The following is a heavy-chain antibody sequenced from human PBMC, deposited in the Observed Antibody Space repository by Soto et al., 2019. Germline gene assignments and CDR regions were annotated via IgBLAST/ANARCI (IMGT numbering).Heavy chain of an antibody. D-gene: IGHD6-6*01. J-gene: IGHJ5*02. CDR3: ARGSAIAARPGNWFDP. Sequence: QVQLQQWGAGLLKPSETLSLTCAVYGGSFSGYYWSWIRQPPGKGLEWIGEINHSGSTNYNPSLKSRVTISVDRSKNQFSLKLGSVTAADTAVYYCARGSAIAARPGNWFDPWGQGTLVTVSS. V-gene: IGHV4-34*01. CDR2: INHSGST. CDR1: GGSFSGYY.